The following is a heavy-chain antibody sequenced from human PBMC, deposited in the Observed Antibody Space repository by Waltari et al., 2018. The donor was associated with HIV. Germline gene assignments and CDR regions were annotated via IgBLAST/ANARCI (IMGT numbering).Heavy chain of an antibody. V-gene: IGHV3-30*18. D-gene: IGHD2-2*01. CDR2: ISYDGSNK. CDR3: AKVKKYQALSVFPDYYYGMDV. J-gene: IGHJ6*02. Sequence: QVQLVESGGGVVQPGRSLRLSCAASGFSFSTYGMHWVRQAPGKGLEWVAVISYDGSNKYYGDSVKGRFTISRDDSKNTLSLQMNSLRAEDTAVYYCAKVKKYQALSVFPDYYYGMDVWGQGTTVT. CDR1: GFSFSTYG.